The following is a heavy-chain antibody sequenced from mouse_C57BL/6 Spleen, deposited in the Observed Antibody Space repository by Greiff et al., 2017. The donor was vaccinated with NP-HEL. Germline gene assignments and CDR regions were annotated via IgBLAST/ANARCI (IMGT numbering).Heavy chain of an antibody. CDR1: GFNIKDYY. V-gene: IGHV14-2*01. D-gene: IGHD1-1*01. CDR3: ASAYYYGSSYWFAY. CDR2: IDPEDGET. Sequence: EVQLKESGAELVKPGASVKLSCTASGFNIKDYYMHWVKQRTEQGLEWIGRIDPEDGETKYAPKFQGKATITADPSSNTAYLQLSSLTSEDTAVYYCASAYYYGSSYWFAYWGQGTLVTVSA. J-gene: IGHJ3*01.